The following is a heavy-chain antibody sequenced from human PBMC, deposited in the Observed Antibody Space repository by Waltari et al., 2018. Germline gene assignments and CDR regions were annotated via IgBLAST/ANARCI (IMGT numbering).Heavy chain of an antibody. V-gene: IGHV2-5*01. CDR1: GFSLSTSGVG. CDR2: IYWNDDK. CDR3: ALSRYYYDSSGFLFDY. J-gene: IGHJ4*02. D-gene: IGHD3-22*01. Sequence: QITLKESGPTLVKPTQTLTLTCTFSGFSLSTSGVGVGWIRQPPGKALEWLALIYWNDDKRYSPTLKSRLTITKDTSKNQVVLTMTIMDPVDTATYYCALSRYYYDSSGFLFDYWGQGTLVTVSS.